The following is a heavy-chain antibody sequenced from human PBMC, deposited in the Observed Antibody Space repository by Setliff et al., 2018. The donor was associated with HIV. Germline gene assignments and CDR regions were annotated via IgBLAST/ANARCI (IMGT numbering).Heavy chain of an antibody. CDR1: GFSFSRYW. Sequence: PGGSLTLSCAASGFSFSRYWMSWVRQAPGKGLEWVAKIDRDGSETNYVDSVKGRFTIFRDNAKSSMYLQMNSLRAEDTAIYYCARKFRPGHGVDVWGQGTTVTVSS. CDR2: IDRDGSET. D-gene: IGHD3-10*01. CDR3: ARKFRPGHGVDV. V-gene: IGHV3-7*01. J-gene: IGHJ6*02.